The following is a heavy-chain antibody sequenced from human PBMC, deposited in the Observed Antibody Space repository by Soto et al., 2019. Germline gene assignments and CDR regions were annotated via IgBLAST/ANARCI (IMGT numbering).Heavy chain of an antibody. CDR1: GGSINSPFF. Sequence: SETLSLTCTVSGGSINSPFFWAWLCQPPGKGLEWIASIHYSQSSYSHPSLRSRITISAGASMDQFSLRLASMTAADTAVYYCAKMGDDHGRSYFDSWGQGLLVTVSS. V-gene: IGHV4-39*01. CDR2: IHYSQSS. D-gene: IGHD1-26*01. CDR3: AKMGDDHGRSYFDS. J-gene: IGHJ4*02.